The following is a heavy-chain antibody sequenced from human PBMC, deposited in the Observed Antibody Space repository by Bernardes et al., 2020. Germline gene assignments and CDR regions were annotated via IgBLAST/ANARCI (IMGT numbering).Heavy chain of an antibody. V-gene: IGHV2-5*02. Sequence: GPSLVKPTQTRTLTCTFSGLSLNTLVVGGGWIRQPPGKSLEWLALIYWDDDKRYSPSLKSRLTITKDTSKNQVVLTVTNMGPVDTATYYCAHTALFLSDFDYWGQGTLVTVSS. J-gene: IGHJ4*02. D-gene: IGHD3-3*01. CDR3: AHTALFLSDFDY. CDR1: GLSLNTLVVG. CDR2: IYWDDDK.